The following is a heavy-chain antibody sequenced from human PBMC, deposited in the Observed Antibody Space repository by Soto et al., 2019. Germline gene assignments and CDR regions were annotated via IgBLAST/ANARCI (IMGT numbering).Heavy chain of an antibody. J-gene: IGHJ4*02. Sequence: PSETLSLTCDVFGGSINSGAYSWTWIRQPPGKGLEWIGHIYRSGSTYYNPSLKSRVTISVDTSKNQFSLKLSSVTAADTAVYYCARGQVVAAQHWGQGTLVTVSS. CDR1: GGSINSGAYS. CDR3: ARGQVVAAQH. V-gene: IGHV4-30-2*01. D-gene: IGHD2-15*01. CDR2: IYRSGST.